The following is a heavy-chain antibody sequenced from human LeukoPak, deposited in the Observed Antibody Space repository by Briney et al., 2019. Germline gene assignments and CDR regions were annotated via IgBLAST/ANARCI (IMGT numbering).Heavy chain of an antibody. Sequence: PSETLSLTCTVSGGSISSGGYYWSWIRQPPGKGLEWIGYIYHSGSTYYNPSLKSRVTISVDRSKNQFSLKLSSVTAADTAVYYCARDHELPTFNYYYYYMDVWGKGTTVTVSS. CDR3: ARDHELPTFNYYYYYMDV. D-gene: IGHD2-15*01. CDR1: GGSISSGGYY. V-gene: IGHV4-30-2*01. CDR2: IYHSGST. J-gene: IGHJ6*03.